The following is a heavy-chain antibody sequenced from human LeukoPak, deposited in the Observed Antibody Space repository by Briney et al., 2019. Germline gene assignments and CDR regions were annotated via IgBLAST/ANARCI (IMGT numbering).Heavy chain of an antibody. CDR1: GYNFTNFW. D-gene: IGHD3/OR15-3a*01. CDR2: IYPDDSDT. Sequence: GESLKISCKGSGYNFTNFWIGWVRQMPGTGLEWMGIIYPDDSDTRYSPSFQGHVIISADKSISTAYLLWSSLKASDTAMYYCTRGTTVTGLDYFDYWGQGTLVTVSS. V-gene: IGHV5-51*01. J-gene: IGHJ4*02. CDR3: TRGTTVTGLDYFDY.